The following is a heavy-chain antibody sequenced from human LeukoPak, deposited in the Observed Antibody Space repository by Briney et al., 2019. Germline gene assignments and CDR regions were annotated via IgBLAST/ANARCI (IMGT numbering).Heavy chain of an antibody. Sequence: GASVKVSCKASGGTFSSYAISWVRQDPGQGLEWMGGIIPIFGTANYAQKFQGRVTITADESTSTAYMELSSLRSEDTAVYYCAREDTWDAFDIWGQGTMVTVSS. CDR1: GGTFSSYA. V-gene: IGHV1-69*13. J-gene: IGHJ3*02. D-gene: IGHD5-18*01. CDR2: IIPIFGTA. CDR3: AREDTWDAFDI.